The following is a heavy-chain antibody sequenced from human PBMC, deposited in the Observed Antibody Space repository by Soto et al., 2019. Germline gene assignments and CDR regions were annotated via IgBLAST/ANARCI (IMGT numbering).Heavy chain of an antibody. CDR2: IWYDGSNK. J-gene: IGHJ6*02. V-gene: IGHV3-33*01. Sequence: GGSLRLSCAASGFTFSSYGMHWVRQAPGKGLEWVAVIWYDGSNKYYADSVKGRFTISRDNSKNTLYLQMNSLRAEDTAVYYCARDRGYFAPYSPGKGMDVWGQGTTVTVSS. D-gene: IGHD3-9*01. CDR1: GFTFSSYG. CDR3: ARDRGYFAPYSPGKGMDV.